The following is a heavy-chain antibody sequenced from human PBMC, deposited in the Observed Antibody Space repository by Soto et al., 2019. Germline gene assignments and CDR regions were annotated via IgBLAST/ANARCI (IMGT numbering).Heavy chain of an antibody. CDR3: ARDTVLTGMFDF. Sequence: SETLSLTCTVSGGSIGSYHWSWVRQPPGKGLEWIASVYYTGTTNYNPSLGSRVTISIDAPGNRFSMEITSVTAADTAIYYCARDTVLTGMFDFWGQGTLVTVST. CDR1: GGSIGSYH. CDR2: VYYTGTT. J-gene: IGHJ4*02. V-gene: IGHV4-59*01. D-gene: IGHD4-17*01.